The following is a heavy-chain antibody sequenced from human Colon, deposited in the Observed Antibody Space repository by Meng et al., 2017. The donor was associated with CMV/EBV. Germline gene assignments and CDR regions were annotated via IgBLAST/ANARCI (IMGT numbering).Heavy chain of an antibody. CDR1: GESMRSHY. D-gene: IGHD2-2*01. CDR2: VYYSGSA. V-gene: IGHV4-59*11. CDR3: ARGLGHASNTSHDY. J-gene: IGHJ4*02. Sequence: SETLSLTCTVSGESMRSHYWSWIRQLPGKGLEWMRHVYYSGSATYSPSLRSRVSISLDISKNQFPLKLRSVTAADTTMYFCARGLGHASNTSHDYWGQGTLVTVSS.